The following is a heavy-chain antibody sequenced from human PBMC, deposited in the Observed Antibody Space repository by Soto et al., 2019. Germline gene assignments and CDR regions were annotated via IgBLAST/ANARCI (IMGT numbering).Heavy chain of an antibody. J-gene: IGHJ6*02. CDR2: ISGSGGST. CDR3: AKEAYSSSWYSSRPGGMDV. CDR1: GFTFSSCA. D-gene: IGHD6-13*01. V-gene: IGHV3-23*01. Sequence: GSLRLSCAASGFTFSSCAMSWVRQAPGKGLEWVSAISGSGGSTYYADSVKGRFTISRDNSKNTLYLQMNSLRAEDTAVYYCAKEAYSSSWYSSRPGGMDVWGQGTTVTVSS.